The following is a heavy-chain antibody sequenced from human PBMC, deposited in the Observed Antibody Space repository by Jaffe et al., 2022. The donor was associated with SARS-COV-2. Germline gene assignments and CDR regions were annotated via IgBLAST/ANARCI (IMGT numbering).Heavy chain of an antibody. V-gene: IGHV3-13*01. D-gene: IGHD3-10*01. CDR2: IGTAGDT. Sequence: EVQLVESGGGLVQPGGSLRLSCAASGFTFSSYDMHWVRQATGKGLEWVSAIGTAGDTYYPGSVKGRFTISRENAKNSLYLQMNSLRAGDTAVYYCARADRGYHKLGYAFDIWGQGTMVTVSS. CDR3: ARADRGYHKLGYAFDI. J-gene: IGHJ3*02. CDR1: GFTFSSYD.